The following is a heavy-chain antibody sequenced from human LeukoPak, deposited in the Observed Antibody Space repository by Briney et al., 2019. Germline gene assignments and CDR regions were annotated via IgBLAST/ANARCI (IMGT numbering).Heavy chain of an antibody. Sequence: SETLSLTCTVSGYSISSGYYWGWIRQPPGKGLEWIGRIYHSGSTYYNPSLKSRLTISIDTSKNQFSLKLSSATAADTAVYYCARDGGFGSSFDSWGQGTLGTVSS. J-gene: IGHJ4*02. D-gene: IGHD3-16*01. CDR3: ARDGGFGSSFDS. CDR2: IYHSGST. V-gene: IGHV4-38-2*02. CDR1: GYSISSGYY.